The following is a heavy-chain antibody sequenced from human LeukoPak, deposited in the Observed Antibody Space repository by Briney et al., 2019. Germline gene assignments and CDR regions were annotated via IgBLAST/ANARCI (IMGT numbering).Heavy chain of an antibody. V-gene: IGHV4-39*01. CDR3: ARKYYGSGSYYKDINFDY. Sequence: PSETLSLTCTVSGGSISSSSYYRGWIRPPPGKGLEWIGSIYYSGSTYYNPSLKSRVTISVDTSKNQFSLKLSSVTAADTAVYYCARKYYGSGSYYKDINFDYWGQGTLVTVSS. J-gene: IGHJ4*02. CDR1: GGSISSSSYY. CDR2: IYYSGST. D-gene: IGHD3-10*01.